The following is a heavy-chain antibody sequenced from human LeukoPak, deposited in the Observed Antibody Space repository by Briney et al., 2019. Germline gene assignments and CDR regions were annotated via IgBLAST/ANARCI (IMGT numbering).Heavy chain of an antibody. CDR2: IGTAGDT. Sequence: PGGSLRLSCAASGFTFSSYDMHWVRQATGKGLEWVSAIGTAGDTYYPGSVKGRFTISRENAKNSLYLQMNSLRAGDTAVYYCARAVSGWYDVGYYFDYWGQGTLVIVSS. D-gene: IGHD6-19*01. CDR1: GFTFSSYD. CDR3: ARAVSGWYDVGYYFDY. V-gene: IGHV3-13*01. J-gene: IGHJ4*02.